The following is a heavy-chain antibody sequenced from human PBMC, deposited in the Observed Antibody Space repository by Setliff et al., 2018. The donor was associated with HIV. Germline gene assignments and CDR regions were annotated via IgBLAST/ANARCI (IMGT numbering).Heavy chain of an antibody. CDR3: AREVIQYDYVWGSYRPDAFDI. CDR1: GGSISSGSYY. D-gene: IGHD3-16*02. J-gene: IGHJ3*02. Sequence: SETLSLTCTVSGGSISSGSYYWSWIRQPAGKGLEWIGRIYTGGSTNYNPSLKSRVTISVDTSKNQFSLKLSSVTAADTAVYYCAREVIQYDYVWGSYRPDAFDIWGQGTMVTVSS. CDR2: IYTGGST. V-gene: IGHV4-61*02.